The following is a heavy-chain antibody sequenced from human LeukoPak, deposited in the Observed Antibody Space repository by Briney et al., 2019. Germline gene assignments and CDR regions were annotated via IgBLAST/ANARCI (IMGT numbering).Heavy chain of an antibody. Sequence: GGSLRLSCAASGFTFSSYAMSWVRQAPGKGLEWVSAISGSGGSTYYADSVKGRFTISRDNSKNTLHLQMNSLRAEDTAVYYCAKVSVVPAATRWFDPWGQGTLVTVSS. D-gene: IGHD2-2*01. J-gene: IGHJ5*02. V-gene: IGHV3-23*01. CDR3: AKVSVVPAATRWFDP. CDR1: GFTFSSYA. CDR2: ISGSGGST.